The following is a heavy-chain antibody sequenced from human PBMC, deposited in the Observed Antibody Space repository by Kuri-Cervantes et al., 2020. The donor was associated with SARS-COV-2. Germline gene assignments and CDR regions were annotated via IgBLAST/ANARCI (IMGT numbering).Heavy chain of an antibody. CDR3: ARGVGISDY. CDR2: INPNTGNP. Sequence: ASVKVSCKASGYTFTSYGINWVRQAPGQGLEWMGWINPNTGNPTYAQGFTGRFVFSWDTSVSTAYLQISSLKAEDTAVYYCARGVGISDYWGQGTLVTVSS. J-gene: IGHJ4*02. V-gene: IGHV7-4-1*02. D-gene: IGHD1-1*01. CDR1: GYTFTSYG.